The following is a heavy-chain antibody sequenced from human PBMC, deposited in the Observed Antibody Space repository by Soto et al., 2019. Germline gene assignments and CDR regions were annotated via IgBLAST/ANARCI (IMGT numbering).Heavy chain of an antibody. Sequence: EVQLVESGGGLVQPGGSLRLSCAASGFTFSNYSMYWVRQAPGKGLEWVSRINSDGSVSSYADSVKGRLTISRDNVKNTLYLQMDSLRAEDTAAYFCARGDCVGGTCYSLAGSFYYYMDVWGKGTTVTVFS. CDR1: GFTFSNYS. CDR2: INSDGSVS. CDR3: ARGDCVGGTCYSLAGSFYYYMDV. D-gene: IGHD2-15*01. V-gene: IGHV3-74*02. J-gene: IGHJ6*03.